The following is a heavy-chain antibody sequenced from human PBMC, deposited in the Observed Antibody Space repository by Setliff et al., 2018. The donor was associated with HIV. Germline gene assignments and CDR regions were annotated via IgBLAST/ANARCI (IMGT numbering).Heavy chain of an antibody. CDR1: GFTFGDYV. D-gene: IGHD5-12*01. J-gene: IGHJ4*02. CDR3: SRSGFTNAYARPFDY. Sequence: PGGSLRLSCITSGFTFGDYVLTWVRXAPXMGLEWVGFIRSKSAGWTTEYAAALKGRFTIARDDSRSIAHLQMNSLKTEDTSVYYCSRSGFTNAYARPFDYWGQGTLVTVSS. V-gene: IGHV3-49*04. CDR2: IRSKSAGWTT.